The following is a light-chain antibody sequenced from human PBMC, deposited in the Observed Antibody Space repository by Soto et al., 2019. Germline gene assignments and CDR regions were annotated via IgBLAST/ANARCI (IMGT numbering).Light chain of an antibody. Sequence: DVQMTQSPSSLCASVGDRGTITFRTSETISTYVNWYQKKPGKAPKLLIYAASSLQSGVPSRFSGSGSGTDFTLTISSLQPEDFATYYCQQGHSNPITLGQGTRLEIK. J-gene: IGKJ5*01. CDR1: ETISTY. CDR3: QQGHSNPIT. V-gene: IGKV1-39*01. CDR2: AAS.